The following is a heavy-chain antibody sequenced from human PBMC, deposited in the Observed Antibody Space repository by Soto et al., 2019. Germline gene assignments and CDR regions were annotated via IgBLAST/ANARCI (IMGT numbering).Heavy chain of an antibody. Sequence: QLQLHESGPGLVRPSETLSLTCTVSGASITTPTYYWGWIRQPPGKGLEWVGNIYSNGITFYNSSLKSRVTIFVDTSRNQFSLKLTSVTAADTATYYCARLTNNWYFDLWGRGTLVTVSS. CDR2: IYSNGIT. CDR1: GASITTPTYY. J-gene: IGHJ2*01. CDR3: ARLTNNWYFDL. V-gene: IGHV4-39*01.